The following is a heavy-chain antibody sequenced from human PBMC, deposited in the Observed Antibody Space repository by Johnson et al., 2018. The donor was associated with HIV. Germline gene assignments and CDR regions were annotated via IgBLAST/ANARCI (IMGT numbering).Heavy chain of an antibody. CDR2: IWYDGSNK. Sequence: QVQLVESGGGVVQPGRSLRLSCTASGFTFSNYAIHWVRQAPGKGLEWVTVIWYDGSNKYYADSVKGRFTISRDNSKNTLYLQMNSLRVEDTAVYYCAKDLRQVAVNDVFDIWGQGTVVSVSS. CDR3: AKDLRQVAVNDVFDI. CDR1: GFTFSNYA. V-gene: IGHV3-33*06. D-gene: IGHD6-19*01. J-gene: IGHJ3*02.